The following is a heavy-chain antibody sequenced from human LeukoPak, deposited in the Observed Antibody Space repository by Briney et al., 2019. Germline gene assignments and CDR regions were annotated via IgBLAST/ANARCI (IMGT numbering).Heavy chain of an antibody. D-gene: IGHD3-22*01. CDR3: ARAGFVTYDSSGYWSYFQH. J-gene: IGHJ1*01. CDR1: GGTFSNFA. Sequence: SVKVSCKASGGTFSNFAISWVRQAPGQGLEWMGGIIPVFGTANYAQKFQGRVTITTDESTSTAYMELSSLRSGDTAVYYCARAGFVTYDSSGYWSYFQHWGQGTLVTVSS. CDR2: IIPVFGTA. V-gene: IGHV1-69*05.